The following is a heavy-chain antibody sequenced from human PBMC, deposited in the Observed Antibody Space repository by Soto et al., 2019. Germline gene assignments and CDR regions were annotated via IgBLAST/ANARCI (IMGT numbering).Heavy chain of an antibody. CDR1: GYSLAGHW. CDR2: IDPSDSQT. Sequence: GESLKISCKGAGYSLAGHWITWVRQKPGKGLEWMGRIDPSDSQTYYSPSFRGHVTISATKSITTVFLQWSSLRASDTAMYYCARQIYDSDTGPNFQYYFDSWGQGTPVTVSS. CDR3: ARQIYDSDTGPNFQYYFDS. V-gene: IGHV5-10-1*01. J-gene: IGHJ4*02. D-gene: IGHD3-22*01.